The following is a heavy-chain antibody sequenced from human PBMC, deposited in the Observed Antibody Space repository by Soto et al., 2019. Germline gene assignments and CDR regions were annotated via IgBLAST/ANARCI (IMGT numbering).Heavy chain of an antibody. V-gene: IGHV1-46*01. CDR1: GYTFTSYY. J-gene: IGHJ4*02. CDR3: ARNVVTLYYGGNPWAYFDY. Sequence: GASVKVSCKASGYTFTSYYMHWVRQAPGQGLEWMGIINPSGGSTSYAQKFQGRVTMTRDTSTSTVYMELSSLRSEDTAVYYCARNVVTLYYGGNPWAYFDYWGRGTLVTVSS. CDR2: INPSGGST. D-gene: IGHD4-17*01.